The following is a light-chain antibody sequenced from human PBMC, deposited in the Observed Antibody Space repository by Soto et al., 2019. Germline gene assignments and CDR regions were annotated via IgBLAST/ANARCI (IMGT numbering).Light chain of an antibody. V-gene: IGLV3-21*02. Sequence: SYELTQPPPEQGPPDQPPRITGGGNNIGSQSVHWYQQKPGQAPVLVLYDDRGRPSGIPERFSGSKSGNTATLTISRVAAGDEADYYCQVWDSSRDQGLFGTGTKVTV. CDR1: NIGSQS. CDR2: DDR. CDR3: QVWDSSRDQGL. J-gene: IGLJ1*01.